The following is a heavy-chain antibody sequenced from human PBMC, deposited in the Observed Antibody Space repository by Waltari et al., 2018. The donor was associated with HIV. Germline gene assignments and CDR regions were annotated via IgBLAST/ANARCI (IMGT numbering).Heavy chain of an antibody. J-gene: IGHJ4*02. CDR3: VRDGFGLDY. CDR1: GDSVSSDTAA. V-gene: IGHV6-1*01. CDR2: TYLRSKWHE. Sequence: QVYLQQSGPGVVKPSETLSLDCVISGDSVSSDTAAWNWVRQPPSRGLEWLGRTYLRSKWHEDYATSVKGRIVIDTDRAESRFTLHLNHMTSEDTAVYFCVRDGFGLDYWGQGILVTVSS. D-gene: IGHD3-16*01.